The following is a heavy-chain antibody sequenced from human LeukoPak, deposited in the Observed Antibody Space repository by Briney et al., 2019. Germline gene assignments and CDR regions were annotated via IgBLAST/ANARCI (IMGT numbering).Heavy chain of an antibody. CDR3: AKRKAGGYALDI. D-gene: IGHD3-16*01. J-gene: IGHJ3*02. CDR1: GFSFDDYA. V-gene: IGHV3-9*01. Sequence: GRSLRLSCAALGFSFDDYAVYWVRQAPGKGLEWVSGISWSSVSIGYADSVKGRFTISRDNAKNSLYLQMNSLKAEDTALYYCAKRKAGGYALDIWGQGTMVTVSS. CDR2: ISWSSVSI.